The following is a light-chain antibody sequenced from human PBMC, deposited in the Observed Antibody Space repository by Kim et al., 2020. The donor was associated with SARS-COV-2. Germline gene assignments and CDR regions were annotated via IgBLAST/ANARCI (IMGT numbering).Light chain of an antibody. CDR3: QVWDSSSDHVI. CDR1: NIGNKS. J-gene: IGLJ2*01. V-gene: IGLV3-21*04. Sequence: SYELTQPPSVSVAPGKTARITCGGNNIGNKSVHWYQQKPGQAPVLVIYYDSDRPSGIPERFSGSNSGNTATLTISRVEAGDEADHYCQVWDSSSDHVIFGGGTQLTVL. CDR2: YDS.